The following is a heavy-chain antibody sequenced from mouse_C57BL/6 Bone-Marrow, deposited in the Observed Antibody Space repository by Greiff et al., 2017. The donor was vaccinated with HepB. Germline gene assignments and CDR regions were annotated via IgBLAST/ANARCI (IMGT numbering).Heavy chain of an antibody. CDR3: ARGEYGSIPYWYFDV. CDR2: INYDGSST. V-gene: IGHV5-16*01. Sequence: EVKLVESEGGLVQPGSSMKLSCTASGFTFSDYCMAWVRQVPEKGLEWVANINYDGSSTYYLDSLKSRFIISRDNAKNILYLQMSSLKSEDTATYYCARGEYGSIPYWYFDVWGTGTTVTVSS. CDR1: GFTFSDYC. D-gene: IGHD1-1*01. J-gene: IGHJ1*03.